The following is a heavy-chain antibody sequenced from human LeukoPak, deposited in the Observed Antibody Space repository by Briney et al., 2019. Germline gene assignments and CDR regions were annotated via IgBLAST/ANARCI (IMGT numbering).Heavy chain of an antibody. D-gene: IGHD3-10*01. Sequence: SETLSLTCAVYGGSFSGYYWSWIRQPPGKGLEWIGEINHSGSTYYNPSLKSRVTISVDTSKNQFSLKLSSVTAADTAVYYCAREDGSGSYYYYYYYMDVWGKGTTVTISS. CDR1: GGSFSGYY. CDR2: INHSGST. CDR3: AREDGSGSYYYYYYYMDV. J-gene: IGHJ6*03. V-gene: IGHV4-34*01.